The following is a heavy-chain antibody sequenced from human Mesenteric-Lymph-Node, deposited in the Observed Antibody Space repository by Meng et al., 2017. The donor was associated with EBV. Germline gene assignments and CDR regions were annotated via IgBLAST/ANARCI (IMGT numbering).Heavy chain of an antibody. V-gene: IGHV7-4-1*02. CDR1: GYTFTSYP. CDR2: INTNTGNP. J-gene: IGHJ2*01. CDR3: ARKVGISSAKWYFDV. Sequence: QVQLVQSGSELKKPGASVKVSCTASGYTFTSYPMNWVRQAPGQGLEWMGGINTNTGNPTYAQGFTGRFVFSLDSSVGTAYLQISSLKAEDTAVYYCARKVGISSAKWYFDVWGRGTLVTVSS. D-gene: IGHD1-26*01.